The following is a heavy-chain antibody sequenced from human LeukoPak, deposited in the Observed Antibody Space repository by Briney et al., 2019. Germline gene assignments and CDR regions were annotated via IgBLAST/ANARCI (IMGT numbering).Heavy chain of an antibody. CDR1: GGTFSSYA. D-gene: IGHD3-9*01. Sequence: SVKVSCKASGGTFSSYAISWVRQAPGQGLEWMGRIIPILGIANYAQKFQGRVTITADKSTSTAYMELSSLRSEDTAVYYCASANYDILTGYQYATYDYWGQGTLVTVSS. J-gene: IGHJ4*02. CDR3: ASANYDILTGYQYATYDY. CDR2: IIPILGIA. V-gene: IGHV1-69*04.